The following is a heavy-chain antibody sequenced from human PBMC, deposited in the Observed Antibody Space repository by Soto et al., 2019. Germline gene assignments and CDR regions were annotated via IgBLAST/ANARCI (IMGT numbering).Heavy chain of an antibody. Sequence: PSETLSLTCTVSGGSISNYYWGWVQQAPGMGLVCCRDISYIGTTNYNPSLKRRVTISVDTSKNQFSLRLTSVTAADTAVYYCVRGGGGYGNGMIDYWGQGTPVTVSS. J-gene: IGHJ4*02. V-gene: IGHV4-59*01. D-gene: IGHD5-18*01. CDR3: VRGGGGYGNGMIDY. CDR2: ISYIGTT. CDR1: GGSISNYY.